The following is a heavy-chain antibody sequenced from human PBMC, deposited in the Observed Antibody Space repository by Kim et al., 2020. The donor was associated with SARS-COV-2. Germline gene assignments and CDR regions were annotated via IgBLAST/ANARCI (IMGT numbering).Heavy chain of an antibody. CDR3: ARGRIREHILTGYYKAGFDY. J-gene: IGHJ4*02. V-gene: IGHV4-34*01. Sequence: SETLSLTCAVYGGSFSGYYWSWIRQPPGKGLEWIGEINHSGSTNYNPSLKSRVTISVDTSKNQFSLKLSSVTAADTAVYYCARGRIREHILTGYYKAGFDYWGQGTLVTVSS. CDR2: INHSGST. CDR1: GGSFSGYY. D-gene: IGHD3-9*01.